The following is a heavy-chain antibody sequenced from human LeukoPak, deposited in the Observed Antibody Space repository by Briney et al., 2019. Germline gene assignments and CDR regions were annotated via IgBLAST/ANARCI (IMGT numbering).Heavy chain of an antibody. J-gene: IGHJ4*02. CDR2: IYPGDSDT. Sequence: GESLKISCKGSGYSFTSYWIGWVRQMPGKGLEWMGIIYPGDSDTRYSPSFQGQVTISADKSISTAYLQWSSLKASDTAMYYCARLTYYYDSSGYPNFDYWGQGTLVTVSS. CDR1: GYSFTSYW. CDR3: ARLTYYYDSSGYPNFDY. D-gene: IGHD3-22*01. V-gene: IGHV5-51*01.